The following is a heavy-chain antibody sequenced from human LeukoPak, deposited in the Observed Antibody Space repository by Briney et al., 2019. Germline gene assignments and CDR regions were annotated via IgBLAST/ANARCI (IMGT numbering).Heavy chain of an antibody. J-gene: IGHJ6*03. Sequence: GESLKISCKGSGYSFTSYWIGWVRRMPGKGLEWMGIIYPGDSDTRYSPSFQGQVTISADKSISTAYLQWSSLKASDTAMYYCAITAQYGSGSYYMDVWGKGTTVTVSS. CDR2: IYPGDSDT. V-gene: IGHV5-51*01. CDR3: AITAQYGSGSYYMDV. D-gene: IGHD3-10*01. CDR1: GYSFTSYW.